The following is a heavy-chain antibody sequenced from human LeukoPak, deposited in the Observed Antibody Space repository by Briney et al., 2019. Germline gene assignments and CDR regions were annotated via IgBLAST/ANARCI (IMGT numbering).Heavy chain of an antibody. J-gene: IGHJ4*02. D-gene: IGHD3-10*01. Sequence: GGSLRLSCAASGFTFSSYGMHWVRQAPGKGLEWVAFIRYDGSNKYYADSVKGRFTISRDNSKNTLYLQMNSLRAEDTAVYYCAKDMVRGVITVFDYWGQGILVTVSS. V-gene: IGHV3-30*02. CDR2: IRYDGSNK. CDR3: AKDMVRGVITVFDY. CDR1: GFTFSSYG.